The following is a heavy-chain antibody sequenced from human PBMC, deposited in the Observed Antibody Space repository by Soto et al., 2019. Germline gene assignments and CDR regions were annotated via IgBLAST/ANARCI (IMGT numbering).Heavy chain of an antibody. J-gene: IGHJ4*02. V-gene: IGHV4-59*01. CDR1: GGYMSSDY. D-gene: IGHD2-15*01. CDR2: ISYSGST. Sequence: ETLSLTCTVSGGYMSSDYWTWLKQSPGGGLEWIGYISYSGSTYYNPSLKSRVTISADTSKNQFSLRMNSMIAADTAVYYCARADPDASVGYWGQGTLVT. CDR3: ARADPDASVGY.